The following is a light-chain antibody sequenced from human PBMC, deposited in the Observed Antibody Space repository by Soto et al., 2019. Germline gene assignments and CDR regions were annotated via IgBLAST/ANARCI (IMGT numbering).Light chain of an antibody. CDR3: SSYTSSSTYV. CDR2: EVS. J-gene: IGLJ1*01. CDR1: SSDVGGYNC. Sequence: QSVLTQPASVSGSPGQSITISCTGTSSDVGGYNCVSWYQQHPGKAPKLMIYEVSHRPSGVSNRFSGSKSGNTASLTISGLQAEDEADYYCSSYTSSSTYVFGTGTKVTVL. V-gene: IGLV2-14*01.